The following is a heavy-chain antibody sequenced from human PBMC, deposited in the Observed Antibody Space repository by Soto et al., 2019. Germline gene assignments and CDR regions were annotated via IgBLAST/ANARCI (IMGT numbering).Heavy chain of an antibody. V-gene: IGHV4-31*01. CDR2: IYYSGST. CDR3: ARWPQLEPRFDY. Sequence: QVQLQESGPGLVKPTQTLSLTCTVSGGSISSGGYYWSWIRQHPGKGLEWIGYIYYSGSTYYNPSLKRQVTISVDTSKNQFSLKLSSVTAADTAVYYCARWPQLEPRFDYWGQGTLVTVSS. D-gene: IGHD1-1*01. J-gene: IGHJ4*02. CDR1: GGSISSGGYY.